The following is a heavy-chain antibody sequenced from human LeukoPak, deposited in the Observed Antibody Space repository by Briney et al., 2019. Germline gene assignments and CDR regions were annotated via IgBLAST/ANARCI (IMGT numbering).Heavy chain of an antibody. D-gene: IGHD2-21*01. V-gene: IGHV1-69*04. J-gene: IGHJ6*02. CDR2: IIPILGIA. Sequence: SVRVSCKASGGTFSSYAISWVRQAPGQGLEWMGRIIPILGIANYAQKFQGRATITADKSTSTAYMELSSLRSEDTAVYYCARVAMIGSPDYGMDVWGQGTTVTVSS. CDR1: GGTFSSYA. CDR3: ARVAMIGSPDYGMDV.